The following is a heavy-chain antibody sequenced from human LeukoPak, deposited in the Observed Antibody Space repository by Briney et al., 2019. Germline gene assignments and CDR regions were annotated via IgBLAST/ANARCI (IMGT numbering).Heavy chain of an antibody. CDR2: INPSGGST. V-gene: IGHV1-46*01. J-gene: IGHJ6*02. CDR1: GYTFTTYY. CDR3: ARDWLPITGGYDMDV. Sequence: ASVKVSCKASGYTFTTYYIHWVRQAPGQGLEWMGIINPSGGSTNYAQKFQGRVTITRDTSANTAYMELSSLRSEDTAVYYCARDWLPITGGYDMDVWGQGTTVTVSS. D-gene: IGHD3-3*01.